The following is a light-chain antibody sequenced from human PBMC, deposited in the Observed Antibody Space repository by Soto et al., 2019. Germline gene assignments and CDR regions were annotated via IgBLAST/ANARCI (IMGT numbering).Light chain of an antibody. CDR1: QSISSN. Sequence: DIQMTQSPSSLSASVGDRVTITCRASQSISSNLNWYQQKPGKAPKLLIYAASSLHSGVPSRVSGSGSGTDFTLTISSLQPEDFAIYYCQQSYSNPQTFGQGTKVDI. V-gene: IGKV1-39*01. CDR2: AAS. J-gene: IGKJ1*01. CDR3: QQSYSNPQT.